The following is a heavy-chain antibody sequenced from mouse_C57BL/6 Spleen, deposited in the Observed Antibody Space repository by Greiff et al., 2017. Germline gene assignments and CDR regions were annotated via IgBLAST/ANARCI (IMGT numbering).Heavy chain of an antibody. CDR2: IYPGDGDT. J-gene: IGHJ2*01. CDR1: GYAFSSSW. V-gene: IGHV1-82*01. D-gene: IGHD4-1*02. CDR3: ASNWDPGY. Sequence: VQLQESGPELVKPGASVKISCKASGYAFSSSWMNWVKQRPGKGLEWIGRIYPGDGDTNYNGKFKGKATLTADKSSSTAYMQLSSLTSEDSAVYFCASNWDPGYWGQGTTLTVAS.